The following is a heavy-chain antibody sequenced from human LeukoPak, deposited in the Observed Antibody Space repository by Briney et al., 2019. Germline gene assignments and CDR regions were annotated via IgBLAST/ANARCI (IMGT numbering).Heavy chain of an antibody. V-gene: IGHV3-7*03. J-gene: IGHJ4*02. CDR1: GFTFSRYW. CDR2: IKQDGSEK. CDR3: ARVGGGYEGGYFDY. Sequence: GGSLRLSCAASGFTFSRYWMTWVRQAPGKGLEWVANIKQDGSEKYYVDSVKGRFTISRDNAKNSLYLQMNSLRAEDTAVYYCARVGGGYEGGYFDYWGQGTLVTVSS. D-gene: IGHD5-12*01.